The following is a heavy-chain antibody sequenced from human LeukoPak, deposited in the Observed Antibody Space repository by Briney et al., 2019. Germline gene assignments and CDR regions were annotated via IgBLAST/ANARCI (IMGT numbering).Heavy chain of an antibody. CDR3: ARDHMWGFDC. Sequence: PGGSLRLSCAASGLTLSTYGWHWARQAPGKGLEWVAYLGADHRTTYYGDSVKGRFTISGDTSKNTLYLQMNGLRPEDTAVYYCARDHMWGFDCWGQGTLVTVSS. J-gene: IGHJ4*02. CDR2: LGADHRTT. D-gene: IGHD3-16*01. CDR1: GLTLSTYG. V-gene: IGHV3-30*02.